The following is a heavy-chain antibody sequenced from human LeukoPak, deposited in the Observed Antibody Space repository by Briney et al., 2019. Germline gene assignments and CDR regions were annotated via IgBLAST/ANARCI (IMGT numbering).Heavy chain of an antibody. V-gene: IGHV4-39*01. CDR1: GGSISSSRDY. CDR2: IYYSGST. J-gene: IGHJ4*02. CDR3: ARHVEIAVAGPIDY. D-gene: IGHD6-19*01. Sequence: SETLSLTCAVSGGSISSSRDYWGWIRQPPGKGLEWIGSIYYSGSTYYNPSLKSRVTISVDTSKNQFSLKLSSVTAADTAVYYCARHVEIAVAGPIDYWGQGTLVTVSS.